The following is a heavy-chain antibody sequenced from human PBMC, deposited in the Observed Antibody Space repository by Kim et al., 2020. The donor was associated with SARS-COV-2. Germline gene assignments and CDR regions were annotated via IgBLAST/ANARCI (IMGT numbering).Heavy chain of an antibody. D-gene: IGHD3-16*02. Sequence: SVKGRFTISRDNAKNSLYLQMNSLRDEDTAVYYCASPIMITFGGVIAFDYWGQGTLVTVSS. V-gene: IGHV3-48*02. CDR3: ASPIMITFGGVIAFDY. J-gene: IGHJ4*02.